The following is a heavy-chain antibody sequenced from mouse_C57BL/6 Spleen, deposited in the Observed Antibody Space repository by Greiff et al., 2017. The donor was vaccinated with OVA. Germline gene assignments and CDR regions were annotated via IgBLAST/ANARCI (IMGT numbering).Heavy chain of an antibody. CDR1: GYAFSSYW. CDR3: ASLNYDYDEGYFDY. J-gene: IGHJ2*01. D-gene: IGHD2-4*01. V-gene: IGHV1-80*01. Sequence: QVQLQQSGAELVKPGASVKISCKASGYAFSSYWMNWVKQRPGQGLEWIGQIYPGDGDTNYNGKFKGKATLTADKSSSTAYMQLISLTSEYAAVDVCASLNYDYDEGYFDYWGQGTTLTVSS. CDR2: IYPGDGDT.